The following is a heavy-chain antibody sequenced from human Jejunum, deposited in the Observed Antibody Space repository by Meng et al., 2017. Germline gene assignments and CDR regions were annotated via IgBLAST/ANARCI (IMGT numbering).Heavy chain of an antibody. V-gene: IGHV1-2*06. CDR1: GYNFADYY. D-gene: IGHD3-10*02. J-gene: IGHJ4*02. Sequence: ASVKVSCKASGYNFADYYMDWLRQAPGQGLEWMGRINPNSGATNYAQKFQGRVTMTRDTSISTAYMELSRLTSDDTAVYYCATEGVSKITLIGGWYYFDYWGQGTLVTVSS. CDR2: INPNSGAT. CDR3: ATEGVSKITLIGGWYYFDY.